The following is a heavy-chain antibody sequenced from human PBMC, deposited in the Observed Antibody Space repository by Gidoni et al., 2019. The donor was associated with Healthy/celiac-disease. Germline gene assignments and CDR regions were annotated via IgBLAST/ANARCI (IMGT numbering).Heavy chain of an antibody. D-gene: IGHD6-13*01. CDR2: INHSDST. Sequence: QVQLQQWGAGLLTPSETLYLTCAVDGVSSSGYYWSWIRQPPGKGLEWIGEINHSDSTNYHPSLKSRVTISVVTSKNQFSLKLSSVTAADTAVYYCSISPGYRSIWYLRFRAPGWFDPWGQGTLVTVSS. J-gene: IGHJ5*02. V-gene: IGHV4-34*02. CDR1: GVSSSGYY. CDR3: SISPGYRSIWYLRFRAPGWFDP.